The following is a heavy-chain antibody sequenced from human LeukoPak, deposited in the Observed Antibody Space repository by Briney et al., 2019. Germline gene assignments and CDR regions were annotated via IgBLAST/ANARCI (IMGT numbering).Heavy chain of an antibody. CDR2: IYYSGST. Sequence: SETLSLTCTVSGGSISSSSYYWGWIRQAPGKGLEWIGSIYYSGSTYYNPSLKSRVTISVDTSKNQFSLKLSSVTAADTAVYYCARLAAYYFDYWGQGTLVTVSS. CDR1: GGSISSSSYY. J-gene: IGHJ4*02. CDR3: ARLAAYYFDY. D-gene: IGHD6-25*01. V-gene: IGHV4-39*01.